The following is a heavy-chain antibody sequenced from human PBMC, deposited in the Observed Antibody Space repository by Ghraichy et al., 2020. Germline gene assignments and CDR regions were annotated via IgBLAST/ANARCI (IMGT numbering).Heavy chain of an antibody. V-gene: IGHV3-53*01. J-gene: IGHJ6*02. CDR1: GFTVSSNY. CDR2: IYSGGST. Sequence: GALRLSCAASGFTVSSNYMSWVRQAPGKGLEWVSVIYSGGSTYYADSVKGRFTISRDNSKNTLYLQMNSLRAEDTAVYYCASGLAGRLGYYYYGMDVWGQGTTVTVSS. D-gene: IGHD3-3*02. CDR3: ASGLAGRLGYYYYGMDV.